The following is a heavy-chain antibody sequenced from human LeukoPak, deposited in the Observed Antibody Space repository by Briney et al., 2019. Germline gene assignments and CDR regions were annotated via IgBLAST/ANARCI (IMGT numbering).Heavy chain of an antibody. CDR2: IKQDANEK. D-gene: IGHD3-22*01. Sequence: GGSLRLSCAASGFTFPRHWMSWVRQAPGKGLEWVANIKQDANEKNYVDSVKGRFTISRDNSKNTLYLQMNSLRAEDTAVYYCAKDLNSTYNYDSSGYEDAFDFWGQGTMVTVSS. V-gene: IGHV3-7*03. CDR1: GFTFPRHW. CDR3: AKDLNSTYNYDSSGYEDAFDF. J-gene: IGHJ3*01.